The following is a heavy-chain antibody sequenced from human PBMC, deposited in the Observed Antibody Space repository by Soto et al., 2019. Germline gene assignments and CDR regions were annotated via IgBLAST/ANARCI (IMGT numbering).Heavy chain of an antibody. D-gene: IGHD7-27*01. CDR3: ARQNPPTSLIGGYYYYHHIDV. V-gene: IGHV4-59*08. Sequence: SETLSLTCTVSGGSISTYYWSWIRQPPGKGLEWIGYIYDSGNTNYNPSLKSRITMSVDTSKNQFSLTVSSVTAADTAVYYCARQNPPTSLIGGYYYYHHIDVWGKGTTVTVSS. J-gene: IGHJ6*03. CDR2: IYDSGNT. CDR1: GGSISTYY.